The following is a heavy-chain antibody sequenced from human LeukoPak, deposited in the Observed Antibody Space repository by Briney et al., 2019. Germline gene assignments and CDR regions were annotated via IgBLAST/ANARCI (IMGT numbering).Heavy chain of an antibody. J-gene: IGHJ4*02. CDR3: TRPYGDPNKGREPFDY. CDR2: IRSKANSYAT. V-gene: IGHV3-73*01. D-gene: IGHD4-17*01. Sequence: GGSLRLSCAASGFTFSGSAMHWVREASGKGLEWVGRIRSKANSYATAYAASVKGRSTIYRDDSKNTAYLQMNSLKTEDTAVYYCTRPYGDPNKGREPFDYWGQGTLATVPS. CDR1: GFTFSGSA.